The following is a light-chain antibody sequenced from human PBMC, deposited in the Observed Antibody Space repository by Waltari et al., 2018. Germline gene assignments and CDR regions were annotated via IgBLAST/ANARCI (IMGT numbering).Light chain of an antibody. CDR1: QGISSY. CDR3: QQYYSYPRT. Sequence: IRMTQSPSSLSASTGDRVTITCRASQGISSYLAWYQQKPGKAPKLLIYAASTLQKGGPSRFSGSGSGTDFTLTISCLQSEDFATYYCQQYYSYPRTFGQGTKVEIK. J-gene: IGKJ1*01. V-gene: IGKV1-8*01. CDR2: AAS.